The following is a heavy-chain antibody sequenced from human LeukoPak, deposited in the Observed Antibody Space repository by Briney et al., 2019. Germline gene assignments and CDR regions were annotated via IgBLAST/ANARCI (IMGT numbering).Heavy chain of an antibody. Sequence: GGSLRLSCAASGFTFSSYGMHWVRQAPGKGLEWVAVIWYDGSNKYYADSVKGRFTISRDNSKNTLYLQMNSLRAEGTAVYYCARDTIFGVVIMDAFGIWGQGTMVTVSS. J-gene: IGHJ3*02. CDR1: GFTFSSYG. CDR3: ARDTIFGVVIMDAFGI. V-gene: IGHV3-33*01. D-gene: IGHD3-3*01. CDR2: IWYDGSNK.